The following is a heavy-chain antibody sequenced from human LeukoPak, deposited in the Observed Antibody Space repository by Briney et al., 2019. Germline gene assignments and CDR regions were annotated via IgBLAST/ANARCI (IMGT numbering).Heavy chain of an antibody. V-gene: IGHV3-23*01. CDR3: AKVFSTSTTGREGFYFDY. Sequence: GGSLRLSCAASGFTFSSYAMSWVRQAPGKGLQWVSAISGSGGDTYYADSVKGRFTISRDNSKKTLYLQMNSLRAEDTAVYYCAKVFSTSTTGREGFYFDYWGQGTLVTVSS. CDR1: GFTFSSYA. CDR2: ISGSGGDT. J-gene: IGHJ4*02. D-gene: IGHD4-11*01.